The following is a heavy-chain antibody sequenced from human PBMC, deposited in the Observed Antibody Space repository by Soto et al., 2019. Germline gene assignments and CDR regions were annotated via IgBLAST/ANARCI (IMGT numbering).Heavy chain of an antibody. V-gene: IGHV3-74*01. J-gene: IGHJ4*02. CDR1: GFTFSTSC. CDR2: IKSDGGTT. Sequence: EVPLLESGGGLVQPGGSLRLSCAASGFTFSTSCMNWVRQVPGKGLVWVSSIKSDGGTTIYADSVKGRVTISRDNANNTLYLQMSSLRAEDTAVYYCASTSVGTADYWGQGSLVTVCS. CDR3: ASTSVGTADY. D-gene: IGHD4-4*01.